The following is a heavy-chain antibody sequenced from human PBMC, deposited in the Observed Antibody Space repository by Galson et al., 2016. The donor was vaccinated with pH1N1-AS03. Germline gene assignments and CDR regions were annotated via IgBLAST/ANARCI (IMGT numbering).Heavy chain of an antibody. J-gene: IGHJ6*02. CDR3: ARGNDYGSGTFYRSFGMDV. V-gene: IGHV4-34*01. Sequence: SETLSLTCAVYGGSLSGYSWTWIRQPLGKGLQWIGESNHRGSTRGITTYNPSLKSRVTISVDTSKNQFSLRLNSVTAADTAVYFCARGNDYGSGTFYRSFGMDVWGQGPPVAVSS. CDR1: GGSLSGYS. D-gene: IGHD3-10*01. CDR2: SNHRGST.